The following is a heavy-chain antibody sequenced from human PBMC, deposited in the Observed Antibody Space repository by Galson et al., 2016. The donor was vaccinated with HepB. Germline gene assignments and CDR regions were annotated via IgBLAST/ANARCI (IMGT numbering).Heavy chain of an antibody. Sequence: SLRLSCAASGFTFSSNWMTWVRQAPGKGLEWVANIKQDGSQKHYVDSVKGRFTISRDNAKNSLYLQMNSLRAEDTAVYYCARDVPSLSCRSIRCYYYYYMDVWGKGTTVTVSS. D-gene: IGHD2-2*01. V-gene: IGHV3-7*04. CDR3: ARDVPSLSCRSIRCYYYYYMDV. CDR2: IKQDGSQK. CDR1: GFTFSSNW. J-gene: IGHJ6*03.